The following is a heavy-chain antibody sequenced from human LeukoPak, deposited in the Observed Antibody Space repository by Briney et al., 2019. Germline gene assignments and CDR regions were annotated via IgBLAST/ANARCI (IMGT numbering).Heavy chain of an antibody. D-gene: IGHD6-13*01. CDR3: ARGAGVWQQLVDY. CDR2: IYYSGST. CDR1: GGSISSGDYY. Sequence: SQTLSLTCTVSGGSISSGDYYWSWIRQPPGKGLEWIGYIYYSGSTYYNPSLKSRVTISVDTSKNQFSLKLSSVTAADTAVYYCARGAGVWQQLVDYWGQGTLVTVSS. J-gene: IGHJ4*02. V-gene: IGHV4-30-4*01.